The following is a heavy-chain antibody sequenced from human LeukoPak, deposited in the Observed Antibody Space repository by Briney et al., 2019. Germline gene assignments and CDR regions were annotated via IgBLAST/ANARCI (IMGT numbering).Heavy chain of an antibody. J-gene: IGHJ6*03. V-gene: IGHV1-18*01. CDR2: ISAYNGNT. Sequence: ASVKVSCKASGYTFTSYGISWVRQAPGQGLEWMGWISAYNGNTNYAQKLQGRVTMTTDTSTSTAYMELSSLRSEDTAVYYCARGIHPDIVVVPAAHYYYYMDVWGKGTTVTVSS. CDR1: GYTFTSYG. D-gene: IGHD2-2*01. CDR3: ARGIHPDIVVVPAAHYYYYMDV.